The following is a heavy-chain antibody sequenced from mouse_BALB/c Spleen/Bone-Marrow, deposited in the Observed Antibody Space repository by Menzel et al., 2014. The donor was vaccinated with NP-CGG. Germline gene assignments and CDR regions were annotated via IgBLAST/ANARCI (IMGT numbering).Heavy chain of an antibody. Sequence: EVQLQQSGPGLVKPSQSLSLTCTVTGYSITSGYTWHWIRQFPGNTLEWMGYIHYSGTTNYNPSLKSRISITRDTSKNQFFLQLNSVTTEDTATYYCAITTVVNAMDYWGQGTSVTVSS. D-gene: IGHD1-1*01. J-gene: IGHJ4*01. CDR3: AITTVVNAMDY. V-gene: IGHV3-1*02. CDR1: GYSITSGYT. CDR2: IHYSGTT.